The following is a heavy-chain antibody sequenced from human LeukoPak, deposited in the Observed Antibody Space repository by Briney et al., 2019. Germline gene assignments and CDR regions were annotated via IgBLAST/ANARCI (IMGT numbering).Heavy chain of an antibody. CDR2: ISYDGSNK. CDR3: ASPEYSSHGGFDY. J-gene: IGHJ4*02. CDR1: GFTFSSYA. Sequence: PGGSLRLSCAASGFTFSSYAMHWVCQAPGKGLEWVAVISYDGSNKYYADSVKGRFTISRDNSKNTLYLQMNSLRAEDTAVYYCASPEYSSHGGFDYWGQGTLVTVSS. D-gene: IGHD6-6*01. V-gene: IGHV3-30*04.